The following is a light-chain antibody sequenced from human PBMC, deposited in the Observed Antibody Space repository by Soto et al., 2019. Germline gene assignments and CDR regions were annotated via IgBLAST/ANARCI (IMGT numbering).Light chain of an antibody. CDR2: GTS. CDR1: QSVSSSY. J-gene: IGKJ1*01. CDR3: QQYGSSPWT. Sequence: EIVLTQSPGTLSLSPGERATLCFRASQSVSSSYLAWHQQKLGQAPRLLIYGTSSRATGIPDRFSGSGSGTDFTLTISRLEPEDFAVYYCQQYGSSPWTFGQGTKVDI. V-gene: IGKV3-20*01.